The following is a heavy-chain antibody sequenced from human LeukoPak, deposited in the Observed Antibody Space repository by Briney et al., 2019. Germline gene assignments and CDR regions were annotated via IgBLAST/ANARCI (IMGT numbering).Heavy chain of an antibody. Sequence: AGGSLRLSCAASGFTFSSYAMSWVRQAPGKGLEWVSGISLDGATTYYAGSVEGRFTISRDNSKNTLYSQMNSLRADDTAVYYCVKDHGWLLYSWGQGTLVTVSS. D-gene: IGHD3-9*01. J-gene: IGHJ4*02. CDR3: VKDHGWLLYS. CDR1: GFTFSSYA. V-gene: IGHV3-23*01. CDR2: ISLDGATT.